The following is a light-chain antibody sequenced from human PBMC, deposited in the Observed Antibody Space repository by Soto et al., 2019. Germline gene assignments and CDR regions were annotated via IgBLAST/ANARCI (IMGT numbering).Light chain of an antibody. CDR3: QQYGGAPMHT. Sequence: EIVLTQSPGTLSLSPGERATLSCRASQSVSSSYLAWYQQKPGQAPRLLIYGASSRATGIPDRFSGSGSGTDFTLTISRLEREDVAVYYCQQYGGAPMHTFGQGTKLEIK. J-gene: IGKJ2*01. V-gene: IGKV3-20*01. CDR2: GAS. CDR1: QSVSSSY.